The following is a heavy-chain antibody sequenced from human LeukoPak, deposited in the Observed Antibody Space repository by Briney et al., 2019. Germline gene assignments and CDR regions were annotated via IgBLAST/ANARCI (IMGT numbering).Heavy chain of an antibody. V-gene: IGHV4-59*01. Sequence: SETLSLTCTVSGGFISSYYWSWIRQPPGKGLEWIGYMYYSGSTNYNPSLKSRVTISVDTSKNQFSRKLSSDAAAHTAEYYCARTDHVYYFPYWPQEPLVTVSS. CDR3: ARTDHVYYFPY. CDR1: GGFISSYY. J-gene: IGHJ4*02. D-gene: IGHD3-16*01. CDR2: MYYSGST.